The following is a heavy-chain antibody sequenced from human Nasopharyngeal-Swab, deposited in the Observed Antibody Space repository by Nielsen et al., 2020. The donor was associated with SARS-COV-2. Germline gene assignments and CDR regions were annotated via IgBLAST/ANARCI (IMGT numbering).Heavy chain of an antibody. J-gene: IGHJ6*02. D-gene: IGHD3-3*01. Sequence: SVKVSCKVSGGTFKNYAISWVRQAPGQGLEWMGGIIPNFGTTNYAHKFQDRAKITADQSTRTAYMELSSLRSDDTSVYYCARDTIFGLALYYYYGLGVWGQGTTVTVSS. V-gene: IGHV1-69*13. CDR2: IIPNFGTT. CDR1: GGTFKNYA. CDR3: ARDTIFGLALYYYYGLGV.